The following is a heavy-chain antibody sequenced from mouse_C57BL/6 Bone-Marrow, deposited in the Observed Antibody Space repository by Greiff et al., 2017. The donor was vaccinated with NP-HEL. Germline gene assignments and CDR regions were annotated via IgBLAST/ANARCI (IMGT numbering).Heavy chain of an antibody. Sequence: QVQLQQSGAELVRPGASVTLSCKASGYTFTDYEMHWVKQTPVHGLEWIGAIDPETGGTAYNQKFTGKAILTADKSSSTAYMELRSLTSEDSAVYYCTRRGGYYAMDYWGQGTSVTVSS. CDR1: GYTFTDYE. CDR3: TRRGGYYAMDY. CDR2: IDPETGGT. J-gene: IGHJ4*01. V-gene: IGHV1-15*01.